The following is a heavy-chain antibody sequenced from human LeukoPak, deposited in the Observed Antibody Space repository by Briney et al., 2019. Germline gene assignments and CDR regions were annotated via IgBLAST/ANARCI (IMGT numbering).Heavy chain of an antibody. D-gene: IGHD3-10*01. Sequence: WETLSLTCAVYGGCFSGYYWSWIRQPPGKGLEWIGEINHSGSTNYNPSLKSRVTISVDTSKNQFSLKLSSVTAADTVVYYCARGIGGRITMVRGVMGWFDPWGQGTLVTVSS. J-gene: IGHJ5*02. CDR1: GGCFSGYY. V-gene: IGHV4-34*01. CDR2: INHSGST. CDR3: ARGIGGRITMVRGVMGWFDP.